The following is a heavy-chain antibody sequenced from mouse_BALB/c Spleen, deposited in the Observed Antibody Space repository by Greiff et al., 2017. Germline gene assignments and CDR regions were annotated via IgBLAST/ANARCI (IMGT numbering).Heavy chain of an antibody. Sequence: VQLKQSGPGLVKPSQSLSLTCSVTGYSITSGYYWNWIRQFPGNKLEWMGYISYDGSNNYNPSLKNRISITRDTSKNQFFLKLNSVTTEDTATYYCAREAVVAHYAMDYWGQGTSVTVSA. CDR1: GYSITSGYY. CDR3: AREAVVAHYAMDY. CDR2: ISYDGSN. J-gene: IGHJ4*01. D-gene: IGHD1-1*01. V-gene: IGHV3-6*02.